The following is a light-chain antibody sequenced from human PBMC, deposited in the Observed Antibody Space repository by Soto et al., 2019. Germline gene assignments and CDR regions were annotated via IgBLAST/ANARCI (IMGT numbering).Light chain of an antibody. CDR1: FGSVSTSHY. V-gene: IGLV8-61*01. J-gene: IGLJ3*02. CDR2: STS. Sequence: QAVVTQEPSFSVSPGGTVTLTCGLSFGSVSTSHYPSWYQQAPGQAPRTLVHSTSIRSSGVPDRFSGSILGTKAALTITGAQADDECDYYCVLFLTGDIWVFGGGTKLTVL. CDR3: VLFLTGDIWV.